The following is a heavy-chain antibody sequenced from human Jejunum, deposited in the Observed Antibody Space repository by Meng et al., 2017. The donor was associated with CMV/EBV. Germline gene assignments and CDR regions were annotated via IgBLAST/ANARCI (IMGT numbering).Heavy chain of an antibody. CDR1: GFNRSTYS. D-gene: IGHD3-10*01. CDR2: ISSWSSFI. V-gene: IGHV3-21*01. J-gene: IGHJ5*02. Sequence: LYCAASGFNRSTYSMNWIRQAPGKGLEWISSISSWSSFIYFADSVKGRFTISRDNVKNSLFLQMDSLRAEDTAVYYCVRSSYDTFDPWGQGTLVTVSS. CDR3: VRSSYDTFDP.